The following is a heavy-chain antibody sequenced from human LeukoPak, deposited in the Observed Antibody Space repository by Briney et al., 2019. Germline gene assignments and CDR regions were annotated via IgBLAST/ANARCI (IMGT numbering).Heavy chain of an antibody. Sequence: PGGSLRLSCAASGFTFSSYGMHWVRQAPGKGLEWVAVISYDGSNKYYADSVKGRFTISRDNSKNMLYLQMNSLRAEDTAVYYCAKDSAGDYYGSGGKGLDYWGQGTLVTVSS. CDR1: GFTFSSYG. J-gene: IGHJ4*02. V-gene: IGHV3-30*18. D-gene: IGHD3-10*01. CDR2: ISYDGSNK. CDR3: AKDSAGDYYGSGGKGLDY.